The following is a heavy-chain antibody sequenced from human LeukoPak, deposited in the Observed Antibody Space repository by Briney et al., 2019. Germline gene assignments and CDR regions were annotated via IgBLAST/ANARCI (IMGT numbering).Heavy chain of an antibody. J-gene: IGHJ4*02. CDR2: IGPTGTDR. D-gene: IGHD1-14*01. V-gene: IGHV3-21*01. CDR1: GFTFSSCG. Sequence: PGGSLRLSCAASGFTFSSCGFNWVRQAPGKGLEWVSSIGPTGTDRYFADSVRGRFTISRDNAKNSMYLQMDSLRDEDTAVYYCATETIGRHYDYWGQGTLLTVSS. CDR3: ATETIGRHYDY.